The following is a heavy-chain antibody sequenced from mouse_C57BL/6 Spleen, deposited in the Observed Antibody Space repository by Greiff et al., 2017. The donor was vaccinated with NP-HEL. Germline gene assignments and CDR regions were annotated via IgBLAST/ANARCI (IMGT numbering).Heavy chain of an antibody. CDR3: TRYGTRGFAY. V-gene: IGHV7-3*01. CDR1: GFTFTDYY. J-gene: IGHJ3*01. D-gene: IGHD2-13*01. CDR2: IRNKANGYTT. Sequence: EVKLMESGGGLVQPGGSLSLSCAASGFTFTDYYMSWVRQPPGKALEWLGFIRNKANGYTTEYSASVKGRFTISKDNSQSILYLQMNALRAEDSATYYCTRYGTRGFAYWGQETLVTVSA.